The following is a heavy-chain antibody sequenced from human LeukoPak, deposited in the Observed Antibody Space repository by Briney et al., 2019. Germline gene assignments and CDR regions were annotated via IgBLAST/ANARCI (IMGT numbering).Heavy chain of an antibody. CDR3: ARDPGIAAAGTVGYFDF. J-gene: IGHJ4*02. D-gene: IGHD6-13*01. Sequence: PGGSLRLSCAASGFAFSSYWMSWVRQAPGKGLEWVANIKQDGSRIHYVDSVKGRFTISRDNAKISLYLQMNSLRAEDTAVYYCARDPGIAAAGTVGYFDFWGQGTLVTVSS. CDR2: IKQDGSRI. CDR1: GFAFSSYW. V-gene: IGHV3-7*01.